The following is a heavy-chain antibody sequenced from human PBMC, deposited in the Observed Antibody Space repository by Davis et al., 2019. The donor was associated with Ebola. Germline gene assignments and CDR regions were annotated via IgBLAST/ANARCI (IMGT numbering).Heavy chain of an antibody. CDR1: AFNFITHG. J-gene: IGHJ4*02. V-gene: IGHV3-15*01. CDR2: IKSKTDGGTT. D-gene: IGHD3-3*01. Sequence: GGSLRLSCAASAFNFITHGMHWVRQAPGKGLEWVGRIKSKTDGGTTDYAAPVKGRFTISRDDSKNTLYLQMNSLKTEDTAVYYCTTDIYYDFWSGYVFDYWGQGTLVTVSS. CDR3: TTDIYYDFWSGYVFDY.